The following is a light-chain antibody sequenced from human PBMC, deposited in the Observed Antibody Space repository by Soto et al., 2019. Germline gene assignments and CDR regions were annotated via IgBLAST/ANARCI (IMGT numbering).Light chain of an antibody. CDR1: SSNIGAGYD. CDR3: QSYARSPSGSVV. J-gene: IGLJ2*01. CDR2: GNS. Sequence: QSVLTQPPSVSGAPGQRVTISCTGSSSNIGAGYDVHWYQQLPGTAPKLLIYGNSNRPSGVPDRFSGSKSGTSASLAITGLQAEDEADYYCQSYARSPSGSVVFGGGTKLTVL. V-gene: IGLV1-40*01.